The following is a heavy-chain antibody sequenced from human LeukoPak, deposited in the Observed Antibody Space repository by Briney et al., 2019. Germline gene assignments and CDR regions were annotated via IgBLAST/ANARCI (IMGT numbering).Heavy chain of an antibody. CDR2: IYYSGST. D-gene: IGHD1-26*01. J-gene: IGHJ4*02. V-gene: IGHV4-59*01. Sequence: SETLSLTCTVSGGSISNYYWSWIRQSPGKGLEWIGYIYYSGSTSYNPSLKSRVTISVDTSKNQFSLKLTSVIAAHTALYYCARSSSFSGTYSAFYFDNWGQGALVTVSS. CDR1: GGSISNYY. CDR3: ARSSSFSGTYSAFYFDN.